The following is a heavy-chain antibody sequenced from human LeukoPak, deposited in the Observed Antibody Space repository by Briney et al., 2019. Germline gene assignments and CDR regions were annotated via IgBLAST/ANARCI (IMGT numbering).Heavy chain of an antibody. CDR2: IYTSGST. CDR1: GGSISSGSYY. Sequence: SETLSLTCTVSGGSISSGSYYWSWIRQPAGKGLEWIGRIYTSGSTNYNPSLKSRVTISVDTSKNQFSLKLSSVTAADTAVYYCARDQGFYPNWGRGTLVTVSS. V-gene: IGHV4-61*02. J-gene: IGHJ4*02. CDR3: ARDQGFYPN.